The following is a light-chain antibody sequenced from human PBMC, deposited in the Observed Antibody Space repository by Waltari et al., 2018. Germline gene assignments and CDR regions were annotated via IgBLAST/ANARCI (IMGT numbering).Light chain of an antibody. V-gene: IGKV1-39*01. J-gene: IGKJ3*01. CDR3: QQTYSVPRN. CDR1: QFVSKY. CDR2: VAS. Sequence: DIQMTQSPSSLSASIGDTVTINCRASQFVSKYLNWYQQRPGEAPKLLIYVASNLESGVPSRFSGSGFGTEFTLTIRSLQPEDFSTYFCQQTYSVPRNFGPGTKVDVK.